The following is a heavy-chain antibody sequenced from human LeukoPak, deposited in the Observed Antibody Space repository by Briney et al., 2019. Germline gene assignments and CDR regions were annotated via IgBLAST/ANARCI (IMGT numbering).Heavy chain of an antibody. CDR3: ARGAIFGVITRGYGMDV. D-gene: IGHD3-3*01. J-gene: IGHJ6*02. CDR1: GYTFTIYD. V-gene: IGHV1-8*01. CDR2: VNPNSGGT. Sequence: ASVKVSCMASGYTFTIYDINWVRQAPGQGLEWVGWVNPNSGGTVYAQNFQGRVTMTRDTSIGTAYMELNSLRSEDTAVYYCARGAIFGVITRGYGMDVWGQGTTVTVSS.